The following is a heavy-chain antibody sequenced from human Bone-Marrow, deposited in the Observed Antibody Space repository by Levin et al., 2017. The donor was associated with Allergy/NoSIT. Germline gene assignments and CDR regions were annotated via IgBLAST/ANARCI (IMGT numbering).Heavy chain of an antibody. CDR2: FHSDGKT. V-gene: IGHV3-53*01. CDR1: GFTVSSHY. Sequence: PGGSLRLSCAASGFTVSSHYMNWVRQAPGKGLEWVSIFHSDGKTFYADSVKGRFTISRDNSENTVHLQMNRLRVEDTAVYYCASSGYYDSSLDDWGPGTLVTVSS. J-gene: IGHJ4*02. D-gene: IGHD3-22*01. CDR3: ASSGYYDSSLDD.